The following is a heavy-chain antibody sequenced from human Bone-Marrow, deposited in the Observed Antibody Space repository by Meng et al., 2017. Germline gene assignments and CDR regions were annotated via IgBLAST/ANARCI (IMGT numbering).Heavy chain of an antibody. CDR3: ASRDVITRNFDY. Sequence: GESLKISCAASGFTFSSYWMSWVRQAPGKGLEWVANIKQDGSEKYYVDSVKGRFTISRDNAKNSLYLQVNSLRAEDTAVYYCASRDVITRNFDYWGQGTLVTVSS. V-gene: IGHV3-7*01. J-gene: IGHJ4*02. CDR1: GFTFSSYW. CDR2: IKQDGSEK. D-gene: IGHD2-2*01.